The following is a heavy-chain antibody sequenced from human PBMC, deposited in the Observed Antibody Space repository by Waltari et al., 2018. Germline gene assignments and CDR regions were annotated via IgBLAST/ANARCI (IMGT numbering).Heavy chain of an antibody. CDR1: GFTFSDYF. D-gene: IGHD3-10*01. CDR2: ISSGSTSI. Sequence: QVQLVESGGGLVKPGGSLRLSCAASGFTFSDYFMSWIRQAPGKGLEWVSYISSGSTSIYYADSVKGRFTISRDNAKNSLYLEMNSLRAEDTAVYYCAEGFRYDAFDIWGQGTMVTVSS. CDR3: AEGFRYDAFDI. J-gene: IGHJ3*02. V-gene: IGHV3-11*01.